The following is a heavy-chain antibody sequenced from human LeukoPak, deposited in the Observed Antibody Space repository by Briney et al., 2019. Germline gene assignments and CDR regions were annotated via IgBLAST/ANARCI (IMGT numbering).Heavy chain of an antibody. CDR3: ARCFYGIVGATTVDY. CDR1: GFTFSYYW. J-gene: IGHJ4*02. CDR2: INDDGRTT. D-gene: IGHD1-26*01. V-gene: IGHV3-74*03. Sequence: PGGSLRLSWAASGFTFSYYWMHWVRQAPGEGLVWVSRINDDGRTTTYADSVKGRITISRDNAKNTLYLQMNSLRAEDTAVYYCARCFYGIVGATTVDYWGQGTLVTVSS.